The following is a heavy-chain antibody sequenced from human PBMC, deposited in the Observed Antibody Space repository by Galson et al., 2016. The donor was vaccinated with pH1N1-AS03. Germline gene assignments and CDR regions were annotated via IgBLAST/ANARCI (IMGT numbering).Heavy chain of an antibody. D-gene: IGHD2-15*01. J-gene: IGHJ3*02. CDR3: ARLFMEGRCSGGSCHQTNAFDM. CDR1: GGSINNHY. V-gene: IGHV4-59*08. CDR2: IDNTGST. Sequence: SETLSLTCTVSGGSINNHYLSWIRQPPGKGLEWIGYIDNTGSTTYNPSLQSRLPMSVDTSKNQFSLRLRSVTAADTAVYYCARLFMEGRCSGGSCHQTNAFDMWGQGTMVTVSS.